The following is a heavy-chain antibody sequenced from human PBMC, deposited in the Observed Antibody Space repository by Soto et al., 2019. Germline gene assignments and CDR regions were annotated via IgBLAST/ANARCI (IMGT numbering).Heavy chain of an antibody. Sequence: QITLKESGPALVKPTQTLTLTCTFSGFSLSTSGVGVDWIRQPPGKALEWVAVIYWDDDKRYSPSLKSRLTITKDTSKNQVVLTMTNMDPVDTATYFCAHSCGGGGCYPNYYYGLDVWGQGTTVTVSS. CDR3: AHSCGGGGCYPNYYYGLDV. CDR1: GFSLSTSGVG. CDR2: IYWDDDK. V-gene: IGHV2-5*02. D-gene: IGHD2-15*01. J-gene: IGHJ6*02.